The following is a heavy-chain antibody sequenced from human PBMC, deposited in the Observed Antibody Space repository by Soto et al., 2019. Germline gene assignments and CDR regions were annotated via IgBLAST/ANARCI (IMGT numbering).Heavy chain of an antibody. V-gene: IGHV1-18*01. CDR1: GYTFTSYG. Sequence: VASVKVSCKASGYTFTSYGISWVRQAPGQGLEWMGWISAYNGNRNYAQKVQGRVTMTTDTSTNTAYMELRSLRSDDTAVYYCARDQVGATGDYWGQGTLVTVYS. J-gene: IGHJ4*02. CDR2: ISAYNGNR. D-gene: IGHD1-26*01. CDR3: ARDQVGATGDY.